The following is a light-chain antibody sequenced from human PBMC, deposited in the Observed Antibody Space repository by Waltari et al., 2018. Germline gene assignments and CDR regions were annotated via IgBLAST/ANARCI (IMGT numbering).Light chain of an antibody. J-gene: IGLJ2*01. CDR3: TSYAVTKVV. CDR1: SSDIGGYNS. Sequence: QSVLTQPPSASGFLGQSVAISCTGTSSDIGGYNSVAWYQQHPGKGPKLLFSKVTKRPSGVPDRFASSKSGNTASLTVSGLQAEDEADYYCTSYAVTKVVFGGGTKLTVL. V-gene: IGLV2-8*01. CDR2: KVT.